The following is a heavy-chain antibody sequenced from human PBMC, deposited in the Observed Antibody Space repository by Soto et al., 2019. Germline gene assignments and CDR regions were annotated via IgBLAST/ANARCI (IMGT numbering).Heavy chain of an antibody. D-gene: IGHD5-18*01. V-gene: IGHV4-31*03. CDR2: ISYGGST. CDR3: SRGILV. Sequence: QVQLQESGPGLVKPSQTLSLTCTVSGGSINSGGYCWSWIRQHPGQGLEWIGCISYGGSTSYNASLMSRVTISVDPAKNRFSLKLSSVTGADAAVYYCSRGILVWGQGTLIAVSS. J-gene: IGHJ4*02. CDR1: GGSINSGGYC.